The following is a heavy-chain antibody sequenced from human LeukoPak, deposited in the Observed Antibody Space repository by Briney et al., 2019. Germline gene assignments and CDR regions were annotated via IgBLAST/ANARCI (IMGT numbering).Heavy chain of an antibody. J-gene: IGHJ6*03. V-gene: IGHV3-23*01. CDR1: GFTFSSYA. CDR3: AKLATGYCSSTSCYEGYYYYYYMDV. Sequence: EGSLRLSCAASGFTFSSYAMSWVRQAPGKGLEWVSAISGSGGSTYYADSVKGRFTISRDNSKNTLYLQMNSLRAEDTAVYYCAKLATGYCSSTSCYEGYYYYYYMDVWGKGTTVTVSS. D-gene: IGHD2-2*01. CDR2: ISGSGGST.